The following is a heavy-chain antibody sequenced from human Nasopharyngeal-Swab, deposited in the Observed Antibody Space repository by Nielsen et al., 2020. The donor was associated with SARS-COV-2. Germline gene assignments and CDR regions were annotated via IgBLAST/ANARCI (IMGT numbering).Heavy chain of an antibody. J-gene: IGHJ4*02. D-gene: IGHD6-13*01. CDR1: GFTFSTYS. CDR3: AKAYLVAAAGTMGY. Sequence: GESLKISCAASGFTFSTYSLNWVRQAPGKGLEWVSYISSSSSAISYADSVKGRFTISRDNAKNTLYLQMNSLRAEDTAVYYCAKAYLVAAAGTMGYWGQGTLVTASS. CDR2: ISSSSSAI. V-gene: IGHV3-48*01.